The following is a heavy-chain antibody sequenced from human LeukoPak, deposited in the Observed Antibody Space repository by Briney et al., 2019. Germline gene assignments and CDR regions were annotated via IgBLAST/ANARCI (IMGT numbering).Heavy chain of an antibody. CDR1: EFTFGDYA. CDR2: IRSKAYGGTT. V-gene: IGHV3-49*04. D-gene: IGHD3-10*01. CDR3: TRTMVRGHWYFDL. J-gene: IGHJ2*01. Sequence: GSLRLSFTPSEFTFGDYAMSWVRQAPGKGVEWVGFIRSKAYGGTTDYAASVKGRFTISRDDSKSIAYLQMNSLKTEDTAVYYCTRTMVRGHWYFDLWGRGTLVTVSS.